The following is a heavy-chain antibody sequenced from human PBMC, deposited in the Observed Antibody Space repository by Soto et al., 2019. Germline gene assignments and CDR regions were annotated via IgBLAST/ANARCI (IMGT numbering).Heavy chain of an antibody. J-gene: IGHJ5*02. V-gene: IGHV3-30-3*01. Sequence: SLRLSCAASGSTFSSYAMHWVRQAPGKGLEWVAVISYDGSNKYYADSVKGRFTISRDNSKNTLYLQMNSLRAEDTAVYYCARERIAAAGTGVAWFDPWGQGTLVTVSS. D-gene: IGHD6-13*01. CDR1: GSTFSSYA. CDR3: ARERIAAAGTGVAWFDP. CDR2: ISYDGSNK.